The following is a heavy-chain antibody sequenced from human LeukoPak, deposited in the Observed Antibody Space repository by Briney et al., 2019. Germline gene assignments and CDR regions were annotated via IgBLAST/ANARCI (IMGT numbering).Heavy chain of an antibody. CDR1: GGSISSYY. V-gene: IGHV4-59*01. J-gene: IGHJ3*02. D-gene: IGHD1-1*01. CDR3: ARDNGYTVGAFDI. Sequence: SDTLSLTCTVSGGSISSYYCSCIRQPPLNGLNWIGYIYYSGSTNYNPSLKSRVTISVDTSKNKFSLKLSSVTAADTAVYYCARDNGYTVGAFDIWGQGTMVTVSS. CDR2: IYYSGST.